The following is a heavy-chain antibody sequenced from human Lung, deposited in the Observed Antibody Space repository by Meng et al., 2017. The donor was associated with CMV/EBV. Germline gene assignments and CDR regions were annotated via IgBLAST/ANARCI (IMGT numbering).Heavy chain of an antibody. CDR3: AKGLRYYYGMDV. D-gene: IGHD6-19*01. Sequence: GESLKISCAASGFTFADYTMHWVRQGPGKGLQWVSLISWDGGSTYYADSVKGRFTISRDNSKNSLYLQMNSLRAEDTALYYCAKGLRYYYGMDVWGQGTTVTVSS. CDR2: ISWDGGST. J-gene: IGHJ6*02. V-gene: IGHV3-43D*03. CDR1: GFTFADYT.